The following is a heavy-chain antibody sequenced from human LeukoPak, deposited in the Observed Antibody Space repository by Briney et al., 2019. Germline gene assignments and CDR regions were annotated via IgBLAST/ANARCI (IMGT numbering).Heavy chain of an antibody. CDR2: ISSSSSYI. Sequence: PGGSLRLSCAASGFTFSSYAMSWVRQAPGKGLEWVSSISSSSSYIYYADSVKGRFTISRDNAKNSLYLQMNSLRAEDTAVYYCTTDQYDFWSRYLDYWGQGTLVTVSS. CDR3: TTDQYDFWSRYLDY. D-gene: IGHD3-3*01. J-gene: IGHJ4*02. V-gene: IGHV3-21*01. CDR1: GFTFSSYA.